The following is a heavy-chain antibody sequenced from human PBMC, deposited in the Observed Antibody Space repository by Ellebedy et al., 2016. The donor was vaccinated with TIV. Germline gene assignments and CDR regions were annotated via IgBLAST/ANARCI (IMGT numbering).Heavy chain of an antibody. CDR3: ARDWDSGYTYGY. J-gene: IGHJ4*02. V-gene: IGHV4-4*07. Sequence: SETLSLXCIVSGDSISSYYWSWIRQPAGKGLEYIGRIYPSGSTNYNPSLKSRVSISVDTSKNQFSLELTSVTAADTAVYYCARDWDSGYTYGYWGQGTLVTVSS. CDR2: IYPSGST. CDR1: GDSISSYY. D-gene: IGHD5-18*01.